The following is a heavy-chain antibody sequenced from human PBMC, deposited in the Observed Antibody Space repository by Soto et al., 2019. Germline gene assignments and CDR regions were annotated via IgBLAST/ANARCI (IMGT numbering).Heavy chain of an antibody. CDR3: ARVGPWVPYYYDSSPYTFETWFDP. D-gene: IGHD3-22*01. J-gene: IGHJ5*02. Sequence: SETLSLTFTVPGGSIRSSGSDWGWLRQPPGKGLEWIGSIYHDGRTYYNPSLNSRVTLSIDMTNNHVSLILNSVTAADTSVYYCARVGPWVPYYYDSSPYTFETWFDPWGQGTLVTVSS. V-gene: IGHV4-39*02. CDR1: GGSIRSSGSD. CDR2: IYHDGRT.